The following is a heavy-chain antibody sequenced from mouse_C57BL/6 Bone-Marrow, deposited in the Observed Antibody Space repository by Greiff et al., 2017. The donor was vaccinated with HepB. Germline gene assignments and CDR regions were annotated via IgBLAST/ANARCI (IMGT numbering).Heavy chain of an antibody. CDR2: ISSGGSYT. J-gene: IGHJ4*01. CDR1: GFTFSTYG. Sequence: EVQRVESGGDLVKPGGSLKLSCAASGFTFSTYGMSWVRQTPDKRLELVATISSGGSYTYYPDSVKGRFTISRDNAKKTLYLQMSSLKSEDTAMYDCAGNYYGTPYYYAMDDWGKGTSVTV. V-gene: IGHV5-6*01. D-gene: IGHD1-1*01. CDR3: AGNYYGTPYYYAMDD.